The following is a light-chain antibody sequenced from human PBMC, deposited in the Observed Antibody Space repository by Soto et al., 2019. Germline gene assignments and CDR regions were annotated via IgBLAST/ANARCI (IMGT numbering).Light chain of an antibody. CDR3: SSYTSINTHV. CDR1: SSDIGGYKY. CDR2: DVS. J-gene: IGLJ1*01. V-gene: IGLV2-14*01. Sequence: QSVLTQPASVSGSPGQSITISCTGTSSDIGGYKYVSWYQRNPDKAPKLMIYDVSYRPSGVSDRFSGSKSGNTASLTISGLQAEDEADYYCSSYTSINTHVFGTGTKVT.